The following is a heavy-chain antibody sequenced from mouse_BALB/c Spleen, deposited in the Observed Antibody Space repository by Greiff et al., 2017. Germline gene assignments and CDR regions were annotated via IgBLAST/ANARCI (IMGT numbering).Heavy chain of an antibody. D-gene: IGHD2-3*01. V-gene: IGHV5-17*02. J-gene: IGHJ2*01. CDR3: ARSPDGYYVYYFDY. Sequence: EVQLVESGGGLVQPGGSRKLSCAASGFTFSSFGMHWVRQAPEKGLEWVAYISSGSSTIYYADTVKGRFTISRDNPKNTLFLQMTSLRSEDTAMYYCARSPDGYYVYYFDYWGQGTTLTVSS. CDR1: GFTFSSFG. CDR2: ISSGSSTI.